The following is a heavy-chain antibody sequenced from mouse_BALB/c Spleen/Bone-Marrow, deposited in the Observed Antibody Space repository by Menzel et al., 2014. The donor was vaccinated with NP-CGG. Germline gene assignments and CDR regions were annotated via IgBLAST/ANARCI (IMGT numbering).Heavy chain of an antibody. CDR2: IDPANGNT. CDR3: TRGEDY. CDR1: GFNIKDTF. Sequence: VQLQQSGAELVKPGDSVKLSCTGSGFNIKDTFMHWVKQRPEQGLEWIGRIDPANGNTKYDPRFQGKATITADTSSNTAYLQLTRLTSEDTAVYYCTRGEDYWGQGTTLAVSS. V-gene: IGHV14-3*02. J-gene: IGHJ2*01.